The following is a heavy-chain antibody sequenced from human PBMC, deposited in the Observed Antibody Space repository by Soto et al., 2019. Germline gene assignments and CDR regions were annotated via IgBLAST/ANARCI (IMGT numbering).Heavy chain of an antibody. Sequence: SVKVSCKASGGTFSSYTISWVRQAPGQGLEWMGRIIPILGIANYAQKFQGRVTITADKSTSTAYMELSSLRSEDTAVYYCAREGPHIVVVPAAMGSFDYWGQGTLVTVSS. CDR2: IIPILGIA. J-gene: IGHJ4*02. D-gene: IGHD2-2*01. CDR3: AREGPHIVVVPAAMGSFDY. CDR1: GGTFSSYT. V-gene: IGHV1-69*04.